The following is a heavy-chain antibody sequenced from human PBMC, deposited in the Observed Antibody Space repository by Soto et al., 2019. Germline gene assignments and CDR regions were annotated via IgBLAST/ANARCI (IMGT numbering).Heavy chain of an antibody. CDR1: GGSISSSSYY. J-gene: IGHJ3*02. V-gene: IGHV4-39*01. D-gene: IGHD2-15*01. Sequence: QLQLQESGPGLVKPSETLSLTCTVSGGSISSSSYYWGWIRQPPGKGLEWIGSIYYSGSTYYNPSLKSRVTISVHTSRNQFSLKLSSVTAADTAVYYCARFPGDIVVVVASTDDAFDIWGKGTMVTVSS. CDR2: IYYSGST. CDR3: ARFPGDIVVVVASTDDAFDI.